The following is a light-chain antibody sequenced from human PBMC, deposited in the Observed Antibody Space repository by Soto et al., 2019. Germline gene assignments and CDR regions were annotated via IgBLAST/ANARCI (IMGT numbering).Light chain of an antibody. CDR1: QSIGSSY. CDR2: GAS. CDR3: QQYSSSPIT. Sequence: EVVLTQSACTLSWSPGERATLSCRASQSIGSSYLAWYQQKPGQAPRLLIYGASSRATGIPDRFSGGGSGTDFSLTISRLDTEDFAVYYCQQYSSSPITFGQGTRLEI. V-gene: IGKV3-20*01. J-gene: IGKJ5*01.